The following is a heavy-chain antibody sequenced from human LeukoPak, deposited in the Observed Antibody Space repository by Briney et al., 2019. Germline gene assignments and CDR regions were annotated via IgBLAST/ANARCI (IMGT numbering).Heavy chain of an antibody. D-gene: IGHD3-9*01. CDR3: ASAKLAIRYFDWSAHFDY. V-gene: IGHV1-69*13. CDR1: GGTFSSYA. Sequence: EASVKVSCKASGGTFSSYAISWVRQAPGQGLEWMGGIIPIFGTANYAQKFQGKVTITADESTSTAYMELSSLRSEDTAVYYCASAKLAIRYFDWSAHFDYWGQGTLVTVSS. CDR2: IIPIFGTA. J-gene: IGHJ4*01.